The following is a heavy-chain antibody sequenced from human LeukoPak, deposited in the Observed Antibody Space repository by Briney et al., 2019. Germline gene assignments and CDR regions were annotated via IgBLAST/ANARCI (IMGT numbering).Heavy chain of an antibody. CDR2: IYYSVNT. Sequence: NPSETLSLTCTVSGGSISSYYWSWIRQPPGKGLGWIGYIYYSVNTNYNPSLKSRVTISVDTSKNQFSLKLSSVTAADTAVYYCARRRAGSGWSFDFWGQGTLVTVSS. D-gene: IGHD6-19*01. V-gene: IGHV4-59*08. J-gene: IGHJ4*02. CDR3: ARRRAGSGWSFDF. CDR1: GGSISSYY.